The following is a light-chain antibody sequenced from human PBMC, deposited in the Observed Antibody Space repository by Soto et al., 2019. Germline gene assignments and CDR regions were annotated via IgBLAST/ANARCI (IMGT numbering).Light chain of an antibody. V-gene: IGKV1-5*01. CDR3: HTYNTYSLHT. J-gene: IGKJ2*01. Sequence: DIQMTQSPSTLSASVGDRITITCRASQSVSRRLAWYQQEPGKAPKLLIYDASSLDSGVPSRFSGRGSGTEFTLTISSLQPDDCATYYCHTYNTYSLHTFGQGTKVDIK. CDR1: QSVSRR. CDR2: DAS.